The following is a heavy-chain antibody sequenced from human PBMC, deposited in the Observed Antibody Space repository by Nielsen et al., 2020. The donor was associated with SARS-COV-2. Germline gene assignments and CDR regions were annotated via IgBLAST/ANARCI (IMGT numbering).Heavy chain of an antibody. Sequence: SETLSLTCTVSGGSINSYYWTWIRQPPGKGLEWIGYVDSAGTTNYNPSLTSRVTISLDTSKNQFSLKLSSVTAADTAVYYCARVKRRRITMIVVVIDAFDIWGQGTMVTVSS. CDR1: GGSINSYY. D-gene: IGHD3-22*01. V-gene: IGHV4-59*01. CDR2: VDSAGTT. J-gene: IGHJ3*02. CDR3: ARVKRRRITMIVVVIDAFDI.